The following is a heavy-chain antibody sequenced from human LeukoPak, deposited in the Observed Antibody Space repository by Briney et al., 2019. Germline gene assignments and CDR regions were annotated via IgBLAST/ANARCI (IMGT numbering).Heavy chain of an antibody. CDR3: ARQNFVVVTAIRIFDY. Sequence: PSETLSLTCTVSGGSISGYYWNWIRQPPGKGLEWIGYISYTGSADYNPSLKSRVTISVDTSKNQFSLKLSSVTAADTAVYYCARQNFVVVTAIRIFDYWGQGTLVTVSS. CDR2: ISYTGSA. V-gene: IGHV4-59*08. J-gene: IGHJ4*02. D-gene: IGHD2-21*02. CDR1: GGSISGYY.